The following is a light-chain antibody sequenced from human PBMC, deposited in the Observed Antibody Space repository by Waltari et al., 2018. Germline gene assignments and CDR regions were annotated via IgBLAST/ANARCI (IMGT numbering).Light chain of an antibody. CDR3: LQTYSTPLT. J-gene: IGKJ4*01. CDR2: DAS. CDR1: QTINNY. Sequence: IQMTQSPSSLSASVGDRVTITCRASQTINNYLNWYQQKSGKVPKLLIYDASSLQTGAPPRFSGSRSGTDFTLTISSLQPEDFATYYCLQTYSTPLTFGGGTKIEIK. V-gene: IGKV1-39*01.